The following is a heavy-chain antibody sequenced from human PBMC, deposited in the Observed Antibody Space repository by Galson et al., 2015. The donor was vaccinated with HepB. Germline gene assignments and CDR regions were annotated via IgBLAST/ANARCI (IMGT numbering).Heavy chain of an antibody. Sequence: SLRLSCAASGFTFSSYAMSWVRQAPGKGLEWVSAISGSGGSTYYADSVKGRFTISRDNSKNTLYLQMNSLRAEDTAVYYCAKDLGCSSTSCYLTWGYSGYDHPFDYWGQGTLVTVSS. CDR1: GFTFSSYA. V-gene: IGHV3-23*01. D-gene: IGHD2-2*01. CDR3: AKDLGCSSTSCYLTWGYSGYDHPFDY. CDR2: ISGSGGST. J-gene: IGHJ4*02.